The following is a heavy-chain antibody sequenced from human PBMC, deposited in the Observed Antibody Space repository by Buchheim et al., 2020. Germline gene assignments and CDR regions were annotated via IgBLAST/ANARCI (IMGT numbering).Heavy chain of an antibody. CDR3: AKDDATILGVVIMGMGGMDV. CDR2: FSGSGGST. D-gene: IGHD3-3*01. V-gene: IGHV3-23*01. CDR1: GFTFSSYA. Sequence: EVPLLESGGGLVQPEGSLRLSCAASGFTFSSYAMSWVRQAPGKGLEWVSAFSGSGGSTYYADSVKGRFTISRDNSKNTLYLQMNSQRAEDTAVYYCAKDDATILGVVIMGMGGMDVWGQGTT. J-gene: IGHJ6*02.